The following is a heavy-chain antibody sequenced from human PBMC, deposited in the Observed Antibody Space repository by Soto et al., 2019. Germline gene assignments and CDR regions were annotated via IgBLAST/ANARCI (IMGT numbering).Heavy chain of an antibody. D-gene: IGHD1-1*01. V-gene: IGHV1-46*04. J-gene: IGHJ4*02. CDR3: ARDNSAANGVLDH. CDR2: INPSARSA. CDR1: GYTFTNYX. Sequence: VKVSCKASGYTFTNYXXXWVRQAPGQGLEWVGMINPSARSASYAQKLRGRLTMDRDTSTNTVYIELSRLTFEDTAVYFCARDNSAANGVLDHWGQGTRVTVSS.